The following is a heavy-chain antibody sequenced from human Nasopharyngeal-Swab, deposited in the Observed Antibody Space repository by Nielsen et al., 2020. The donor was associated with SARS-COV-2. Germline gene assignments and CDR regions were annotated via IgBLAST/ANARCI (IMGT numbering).Heavy chain of an antibody. J-gene: IGHJ3*02. Sequence: ASVKVSCKASGYTFTNYYMHWVRQAPGQGLQWMGIINPSGGSTSHAQKFQGRVTMTRDTSTSTVYMELSSLRSEDTAVYYCARAATVSYAFDIWGQGTMVTVSS. D-gene: IGHD4-17*01. V-gene: IGHV1-46*01. CDR2: INPSGGST. CDR3: ARAATVSYAFDI. CDR1: GYTFTNYY.